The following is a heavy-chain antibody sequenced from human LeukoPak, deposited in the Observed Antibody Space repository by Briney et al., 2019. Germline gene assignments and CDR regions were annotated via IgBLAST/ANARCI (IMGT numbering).Heavy chain of an antibody. Sequence: GGSLRLSCAASGFTFSSYGMHWVRQAPGKGLEWVAFIRYDGSNKYYADSVKGRFTISRDNSKNTLYLQMNSPRAEDTAVYYCAKDGYSSSFVASSIWGQGTMVTVSS. CDR3: AKDGYSSSFVASSI. D-gene: IGHD6-6*01. CDR2: IRYDGSNK. CDR1: GFTFSSYG. V-gene: IGHV3-30*02. J-gene: IGHJ3*02.